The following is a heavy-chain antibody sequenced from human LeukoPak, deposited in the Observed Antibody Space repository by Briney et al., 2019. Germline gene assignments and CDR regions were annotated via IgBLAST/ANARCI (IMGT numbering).Heavy chain of an antibody. Sequence: GGSLRLSCAASGFTFSSYEMNWVRQAPGKGLEWVSYISSSGSTIYYADSVKGRFTISRDNAKNSLYLQMNSLRAEDTAVCYCARDNYDILTGYLTNYFDYWGQGTLVTVSS. D-gene: IGHD3-9*01. V-gene: IGHV3-48*03. J-gene: IGHJ4*02. CDR2: ISSSGSTI. CDR1: GFTFSSYE. CDR3: ARDNYDILTGYLTNYFDY.